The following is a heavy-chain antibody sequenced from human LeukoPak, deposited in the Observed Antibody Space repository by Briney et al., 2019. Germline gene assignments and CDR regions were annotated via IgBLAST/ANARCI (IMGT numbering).Heavy chain of an antibody. Sequence: SETLSLTCAVYGGSFSGYYWSWIRQPPGKGLEWIGEINHSGSTNYNPSLKSRVTISVDTSKNQLSLKLTSVTAADTAVYYCARGDIVVVPAAPHNVGFDPWGQGTLVTVSS. V-gene: IGHV4-34*01. CDR2: INHSGST. J-gene: IGHJ5*02. CDR1: GGSFSGYY. D-gene: IGHD2-2*01. CDR3: ARGDIVVVPAAPHNVGFDP.